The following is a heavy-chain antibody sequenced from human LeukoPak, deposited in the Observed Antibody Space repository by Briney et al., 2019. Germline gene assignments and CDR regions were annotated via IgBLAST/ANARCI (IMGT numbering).Heavy chain of an antibody. D-gene: IGHD3-3*01. Sequence: GGSLRLSCGASGFTFSDYYISWIRQAPGKGLEWVSYISSSSSTKSYADSVKGRFTISRDNAKNSVYLQMNSLRAEDTDVYYCARRGYYEYYYHMDVWGKGTTVIVSS. J-gene: IGHJ6*03. CDR3: ARRGYYEYYYHMDV. CDR1: GFTFSDYY. V-gene: IGHV3-11*04. CDR2: ISSSSSTK.